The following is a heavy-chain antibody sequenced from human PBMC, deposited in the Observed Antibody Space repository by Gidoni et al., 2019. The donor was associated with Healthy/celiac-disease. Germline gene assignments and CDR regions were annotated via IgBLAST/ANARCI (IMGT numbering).Heavy chain of an antibody. D-gene: IGHD3-22*01. CDR2: ISYDGSNK. CDR1: GFTFSSYA. Sequence: QVQMVESGGVVVQPGRSLRLSCAASGFTFSSYAMLWFRQAPGKGREWVAVISYDGSNKYYADSVKGRFTISRDNSKNTLYLQMNSLRAEDTAVYYCARDYYDSSGYSSIYVRYFDYWGQGTLVTVSS. CDR3: ARDYYDSSGYSSIYVRYFDY. V-gene: IGHV3-30*04. J-gene: IGHJ4*02.